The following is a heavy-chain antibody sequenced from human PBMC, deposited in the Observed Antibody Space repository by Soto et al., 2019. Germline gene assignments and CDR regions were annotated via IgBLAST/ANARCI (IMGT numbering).Heavy chain of an antibody. CDR1: GGTFSSQT. CDR2: IIPIIGVP. J-gene: IGHJ3*02. CDR3: ARPGLNDLDADSSAFDI. D-gene: IGHD1-1*01. Sequence: QVQLVQSGAEVNKPGSSVKVSCTASGGTFSSQTINWVRQVPGQGLEWMGSIIPIIGVPKYAQSFLSRVTISVDKSTRTAYLEPSGLTSAETAVDFCARPGLNDLDADSSAFDIWGQGTMVTVSS. V-gene: IGHV1-69*02.